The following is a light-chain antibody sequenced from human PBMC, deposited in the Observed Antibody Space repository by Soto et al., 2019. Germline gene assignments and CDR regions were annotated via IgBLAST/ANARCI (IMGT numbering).Light chain of an antibody. CDR2: EVS. CDR3: CSYAGSSTV. CDR1: SSDVGSYNL. V-gene: IGLV2-23*02. Sequence: QSVLTQPASVSGSPGGSITISCTGTSSDVGSYNLVSWYQQHPGKAPKLMICEVSKRPSGVSNRFSGSKSGNTASLTISGLQAEDEADYYCCSYAGSSTVFGTGTKVTVL. J-gene: IGLJ1*01.